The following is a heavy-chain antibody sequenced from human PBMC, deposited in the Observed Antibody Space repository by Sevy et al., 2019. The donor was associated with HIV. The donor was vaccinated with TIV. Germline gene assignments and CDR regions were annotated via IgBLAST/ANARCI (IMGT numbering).Heavy chain of an antibody. V-gene: IGHV3-11*04. J-gene: IGHJ4*02. D-gene: IGHD3-22*01. CDR1: GFTFSDYY. CDR3: ARGGYYYDNAAYYALDS. CDR2: ISSSGSTI. Sequence: GGSLRLSCAASGFTFSDYYMSWIRQAPGKGLEWVSYISSSGSTIDYADSVKGRFTISRDNAKNSLYLQMNNVRVEDTAVYYCARGGYYYDNAAYYALDSWGQGTLVTVSS.